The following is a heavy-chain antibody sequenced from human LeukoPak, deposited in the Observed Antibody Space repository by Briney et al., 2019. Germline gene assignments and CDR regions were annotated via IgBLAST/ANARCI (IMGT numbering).Heavy chain of an antibody. D-gene: IGHD3-3*01. CDR3: ARDPVKTVLRFLEWSSPFNY. J-gene: IGHJ4*02. V-gene: IGHV1-2*02. CDR1: GYTFTGYY. CDR2: INPNSDGT. Sequence: ASVKVSCKASGYTFTGYYMHWVRQAPGQGLEWMGWINPNSDGTNYAQKFQGRVTMTRDTSISTAYMELSSLRSDDTAVYYCARDPVKTVLRFLEWSSPFNYWGQGTLVTVSS.